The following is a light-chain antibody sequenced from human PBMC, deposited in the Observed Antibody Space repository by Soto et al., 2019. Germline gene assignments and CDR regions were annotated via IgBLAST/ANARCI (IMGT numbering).Light chain of an antibody. J-gene: IGKJ3*01. CDR3: QQYNNWPPI. V-gene: IGKV3-15*01. Sequence: EIVMTQSPATLSVSPGERATLSCRASQSVSSNLAWYRQKPGQAPRLLIYGASTRATGIPARFSGGGSGTEFTLTISSLQSEDFAVYYCQQYNNWPPIFGPGTKVDIK. CDR1: QSVSSN. CDR2: GAS.